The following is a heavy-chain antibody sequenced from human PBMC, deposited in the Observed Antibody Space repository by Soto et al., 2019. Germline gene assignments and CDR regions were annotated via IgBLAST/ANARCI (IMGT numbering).Heavy chain of an antibody. CDR1: GGSISSSSYY. V-gene: IGHV4-39*01. Sequence: QLQLQESGPGLVKPSETLSLTCSVSGGSISSSSYYWGWIRQPPGKGLEWIGSIYYSGSIYYNPSVKSLFTISVDTSKNQFSLKLSSLTAAETAVYYCARQSSGWYNWFDPWGQGTLVTVSS. D-gene: IGHD6-19*01. CDR3: ARQSSGWYNWFDP. J-gene: IGHJ5*02. CDR2: IYYSGSI.